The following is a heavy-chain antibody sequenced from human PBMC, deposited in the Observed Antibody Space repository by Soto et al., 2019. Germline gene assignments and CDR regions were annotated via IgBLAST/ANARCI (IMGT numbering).Heavy chain of an antibody. CDR2: INHSGST. Sequence: SETLSLTCAVYGGSFSGYYWSWIRQPPGKGLEWIGEINHSGSTNYNPSLKSRVTISVDTSKNQFSLKLSSVTAADMAVYYCAIMADIVVVPAARRDYYGLDVWGHGTSVTVSS. CDR1: GGSFSGYY. CDR3: AIMADIVVVPAARRDYYGLDV. J-gene: IGHJ6*02. D-gene: IGHD2-2*01. V-gene: IGHV4-34*01.